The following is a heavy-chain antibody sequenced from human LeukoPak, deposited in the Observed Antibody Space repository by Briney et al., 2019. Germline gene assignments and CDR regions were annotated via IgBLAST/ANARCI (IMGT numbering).Heavy chain of an antibody. J-gene: IGHJ4*02. Sequence: PSEPLSLTCAVFGGSFSGYYWSCIRQPPGKGLEWIGEINHSGTINYNPSLKSRVTISVDSSKNQFSLRLTSETAADTAMYFCARAYSMVRGVDYWGQGTLVSVSS. CDR3: ARAYSMVRGVDY. D-gene: IGHD3-10*01. V-gene: IGHV4-34*01. CDR1: GGSFSGYY. CDR2: INHSGTI.